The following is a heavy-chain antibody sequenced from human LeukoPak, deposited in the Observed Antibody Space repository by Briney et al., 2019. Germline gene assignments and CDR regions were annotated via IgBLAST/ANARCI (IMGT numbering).Heavy chain of an antibody. CDR1: GFTFSSFA. Sequence: GGSLRLSCAASGFTFSSFAMNWVRQAPGKRLEWVSTISGTGDSTNYADSVKGRFTISRDNSKNTLSLQLNSLRAEDTAVYYCAKDYSSGWYDYWGQGTLVTVSS. CDR2: ISGTGDST. D-gene: IGHD6-19*01. CDR3: AKDYSSGWYDY. V-gene: IGHV3-23*01. J-gene: IGHJ4*02.